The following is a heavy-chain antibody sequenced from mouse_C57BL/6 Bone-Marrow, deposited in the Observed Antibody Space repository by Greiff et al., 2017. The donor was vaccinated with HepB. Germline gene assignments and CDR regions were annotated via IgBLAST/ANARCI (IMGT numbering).Heavy chain of an antibody. CDR2: ISGGGGNT. Sequence: EVKLVESGGGLVKPGGSLKLSCAASGFTFSSYTMSWVRQTPEKRLEWVATISGGGGNTYYPDSVKGRFTISRDNAKNTLYLQMSSLRSEETALYYCARHLWGAFAYWGQGTLVTVSA. D-gene: IGHD1-1*01. CDR1: GFTFSSYT. CDR3: ARHLWGAFAY. J-gene: IGHJ3*01. V-gene: IGHV5-9*01.